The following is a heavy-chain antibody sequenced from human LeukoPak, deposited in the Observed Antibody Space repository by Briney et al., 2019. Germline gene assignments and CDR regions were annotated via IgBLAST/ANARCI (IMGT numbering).Heavy chain of an antibody. V-gene: IGHV3-74*01. J-gene: IGHJ4*02. CDR1: GFTFSSYW. CDR2: TNTDGSSA. CDR3: TRQMPAIRYFDF. D-gene: IGHD5-24*01. Sequence: PGGSLRLSCAASGFTFSSYWMHWVRQAPGQGLVWVSLTNTDGSSATYADSVKGRFTISRDNARNTLYLQMNSLRAEDTAVYYCTRQMPAIRYFDFWGQGTLVTVSS.